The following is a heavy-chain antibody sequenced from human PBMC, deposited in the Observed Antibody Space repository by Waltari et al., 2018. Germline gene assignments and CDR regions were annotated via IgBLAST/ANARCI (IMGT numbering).Heavy chain of an antibody. J-gene: IGHJ3*02. CDR2: SNYYGSA. V-gene: IGHV4-39*01. CDR3: ERPRGYSSGWGGVVKKDAFDI. D-gene: IGHD6-25*01. Sequence: QLQPQASRPGLAKPSDTLSLISTVSGGSISCSSYYWGRIRPPPGKRMGWNGSSNYYGSATNNQTPYIRVTVSVDTSKNQFSLKLSLGTAADADVYYYERPRGYSSGWGGVVKKDAFDIWGQGTMVTVSS. CDR1: GGSISCSSYY.